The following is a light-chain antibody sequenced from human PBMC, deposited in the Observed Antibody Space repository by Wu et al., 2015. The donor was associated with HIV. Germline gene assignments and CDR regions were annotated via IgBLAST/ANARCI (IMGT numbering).Light chain of an antibody. CDR1: EGVRNN. Sequence: EIVMTLSPATLSVSPGERATLSCRASEGVRNNLAWYQQKPGQAPRLLIYDASTRATGIPARFSGSGSGTEFTLTISSLQSEDFAVYYCQQYESWPPYSFGQGTKLEIK. J-gene: IGKJ2*03. CDR3: QQYESWPPYS. CDR2: DAS. V-gene: IGKV3-15*01.